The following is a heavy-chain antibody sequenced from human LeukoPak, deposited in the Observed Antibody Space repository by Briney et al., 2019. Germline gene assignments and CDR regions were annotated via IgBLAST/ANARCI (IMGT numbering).Heavy chain of an antibody. CDR3: ARGLVMRPLDY. CDR1: GYPIGSGYL. V-gene: IGHV4-38-2*01. CDR2: IYYSGTT. D-gene: IGHD2-2*01. Sequence: SETLSLTCGVSGYPIGSGYLWGWIRQPPGKGLEWIATIYYSGTTYYNPSLKSRVTISVDTSKNQFSLKLSSVTAADTAVYYCARGLVMRPLDYWGQGTLVTVSS. J-gene: IGHJ4*02.